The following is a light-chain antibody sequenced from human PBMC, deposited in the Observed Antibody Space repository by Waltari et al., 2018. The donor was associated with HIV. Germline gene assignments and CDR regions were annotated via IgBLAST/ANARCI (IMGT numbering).Light chain of an antibody. CDR3: QQYGSSSPIA. Sequence: EIVLTQSPGTLSLSPGERATLSCRASQSVRSSYLAWYQQKPGQAPRLLIYGASSRATDIPDRFSGSGSGTDFTLTISRLEPEDFAVYYCQQYGSSSPIAFGQGTRLEIK. CDR2: GAS. V-gene: IGKV3-20*01. CDR1: QSVRSSY. J-gene: IGKJ5*01.